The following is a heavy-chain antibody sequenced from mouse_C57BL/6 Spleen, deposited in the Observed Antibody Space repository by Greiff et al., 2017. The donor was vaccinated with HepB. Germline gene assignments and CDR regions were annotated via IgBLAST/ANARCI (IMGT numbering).Heavy chain of an antibody. J-gene: IGHJ4*01. V-gene: IGHV1-19*01. CDR3: ARSGYYGSSYDAMDY. CDR1: GYTFTDYY. D-gene: IGHD1-1*01. Sequence: EVQLQQSGPVLVKPGASVKMSCKASGYTFTDYYMNWVKQSHGKSLEWIGVINPYNGGTSYNQKFKGKATLTVAKSSSTAYMELNSLTSEDSAVYYGARSGYYGSSYDAMDYWGQGTSVTVSS. CDR2: INPYNGGT.